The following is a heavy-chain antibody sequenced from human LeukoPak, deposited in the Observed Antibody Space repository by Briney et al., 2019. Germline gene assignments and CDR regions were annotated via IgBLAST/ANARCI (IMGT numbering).Heavy chain of an antibody. CDR1: GGTFSSYA. CDR2: IIPIFGTA. J-gene: IGHJ6*03. V-gene: IGHV1-69*05. CDR3: ARDIGPPYSGYDYRAYYMDV. Sequence: SVKVSCKASGGTFSSYAISWVRQAPGQGLEWMGGIIPIFGTANYAQKFQGRVTITTDESTSTAYMELSSLRSEDTAVYYCARDIGPPYSGYDYRAYYMDVWGKGTAVTVSS. D-gene: IGHD5-12*01.